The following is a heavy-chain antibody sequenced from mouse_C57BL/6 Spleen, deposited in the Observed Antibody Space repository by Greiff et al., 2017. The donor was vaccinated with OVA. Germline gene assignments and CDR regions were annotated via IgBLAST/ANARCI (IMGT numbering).Heavy chain of an antibody. Sequence: VQLQQSGAELVRPGASVKLSCTASGFNIKDDYMHWVKQRPEQGLEWIGWIDPENGDTEYASKFQGKATITADTSSNTAYLQLSSLTSEDTAVYYCTAVPYDSLDYWGQGTTLTVSS. CDR3: TAVPYDSLDY. V-gene: IGHV14-4*01. J-gene: IGHJ2*01. CDR2: IDPENGDT. D-gene: IGHD2-4*01. CDR1: GFNIKDDY.